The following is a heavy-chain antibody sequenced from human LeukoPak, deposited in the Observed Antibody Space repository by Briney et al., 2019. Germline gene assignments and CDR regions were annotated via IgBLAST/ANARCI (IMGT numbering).Heavy chain of an antibody. CDR1: GYTFTSYG. Sequence: ASVKVSCKASGYTFTSYGISWVRQAPGQGLEWMGWISAYNGNTNYAQKLQGRVTMTTDTSTSTACMELRSLRSDDTAVYYCARLTGSGSYYNRFINWFDPWGQGTLVTVSS. D-gene: IGHD3-10*01. CDR2: ISAYNGNT. V-gene: IGHV1-18*01. J-gene: IGHJ5*02. CDR3: ARLTGSGSYYNRFINWFDP.